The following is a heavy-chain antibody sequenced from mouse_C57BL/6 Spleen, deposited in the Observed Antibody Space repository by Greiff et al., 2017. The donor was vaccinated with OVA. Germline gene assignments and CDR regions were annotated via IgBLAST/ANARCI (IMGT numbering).Heavy chain of an antibody. J-gene: IGHJ2*01. CDR3: ASITTGVADYFDY. V-gene: IGHV1-80*01. CDR1: GYAFSSYW. Sequence: VMLVESGAELVKPGASVKISCKASGYAFSSYWMNWVKQRPGKGLVWIGQIYPGDGDTNYNGKFKGKATLTADKSSSTAYMQLSSLTSEDSAVYFCASITTGVADYFDYWGQGTTLTVSS. CDR2: IYPGDGDT. D-gene: IGHD1-1*01.